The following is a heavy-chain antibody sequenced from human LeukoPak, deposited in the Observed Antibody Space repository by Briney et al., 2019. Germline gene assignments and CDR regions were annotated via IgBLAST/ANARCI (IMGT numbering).Heavy chain of an antibody. J-gene: IGHJ6*02. CDR3: AREGGRQQLAPHGPYYYGMDV. CDR2: IGTEDDT. D-gene: IGHD6-13*01. V-gene: IGHV3-13*01. Sequence: GGSLRLSCTASGFTLRNYDMHWVRQTTEKGLEWVSGIGTEDDTFYPDSVKGRFTISRDNSKNTLYLQMNSLRAEDTAVYYCAREGGRQQLAPHGPYYYGMDVWGQGTTVTVSS. CDR1: GFTLRNYD.